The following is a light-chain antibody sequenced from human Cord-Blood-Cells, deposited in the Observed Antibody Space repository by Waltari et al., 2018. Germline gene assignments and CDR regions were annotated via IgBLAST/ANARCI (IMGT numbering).Light chain of an antibody. V-gene: IGLV2-23*01. J-gene: IGLJ2*01. Sequence: QSALTQPAHVSGSPGQSITISCTGTSSDVGSYNLVSWYQQHPGKAPKLMIYEGSKRPSGVSNRFSGSKAGNTASLTISGLQAEDEADYYCCSYAGSSTLVFGGGTKLTVL. CDR2: EGS. CDR1: SSDVGSYNL. CDR3: CSYAGSSTLV.